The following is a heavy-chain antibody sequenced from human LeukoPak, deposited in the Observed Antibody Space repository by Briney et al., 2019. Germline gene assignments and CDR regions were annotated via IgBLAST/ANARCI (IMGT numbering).Heavy chain of an antibody. CDR1: GGSISSYY. D-gene: IGHD3-10*01. CDR2: IYYSGST. Sequence: SETLSLTCTVSGGSISSYYWSWIRQPPGKGLEWIGYIYYSGSTNYNPSLKSRVTMSVDTSKNQFSLKLSSVTAADTVVYYCARGHSDYYGSVWFDPWGQGTLVTVSS. J-gene: IGHJ5*02. CDR3: ARGHSDYYGSVWFDP. V-gene: IGHV4-59*12.